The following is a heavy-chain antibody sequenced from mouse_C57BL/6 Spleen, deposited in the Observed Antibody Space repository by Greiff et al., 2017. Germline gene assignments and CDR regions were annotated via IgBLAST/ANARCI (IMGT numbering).Heavy chain of an antibody. CDR1: GYTFTSYW. CDR2: INPSNGGT. CDR3: AREGGKGYFDV. D-gene: IGHD1-3*01. Sequence: QVHVKQSGTELVKPGASVKLSCKASGYTFTSYWMHWVKQRPGQGLEWIGNINPSNGGTNYNEKFKSKATLTVDKSSSTAYMQLSSLTSEDSAVYYCAREGGKGYFDVWGTGTTVTVSS. V-gene: IGHV1-53*01. J-gene: IGHJ1*03.